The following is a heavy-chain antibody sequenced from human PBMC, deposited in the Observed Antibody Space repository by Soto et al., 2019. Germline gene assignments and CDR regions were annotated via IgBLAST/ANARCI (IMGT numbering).Heavy chain of an antibody. V-gene: IGHV3-30*18. CDR1: GFTFSSYG. Sequence: GGSLRLSCAASGFTFSSYGMHWVRQAPGKGLEWVAVISYDGSNKYYADSVKGRFTISRDNSKNTLYLQMNSLRAEDTAVYYCAKVFDFTSVGATIGGVDYWGQGTLVTVSS. D-gene: IGHD1-26*01. CDR3: AKVFDFTSVGATIGGVDY. J-gene: IGHJ4*02. CDR2: ISYDGSNK.